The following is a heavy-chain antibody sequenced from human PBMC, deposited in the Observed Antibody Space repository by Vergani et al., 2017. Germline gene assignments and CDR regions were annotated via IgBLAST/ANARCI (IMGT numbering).Heavy chain of an antibody. Sequence: QVQLQESGPGLVKPSGTLSLTCAVSGGSISSSNYWSWIRQPPGKGLEWIGEINHSGSTNYNPSLKSRVTISVDTSKNQFSLKLSSVAAADPAVYYCARVGGITADYGMDVWGQGTTVTVSS. J-gene: IGHJ6*02. V-gene: IGHV4-4*02. D-gene: IGHD1-14*01. CDR2: INHSGST. CDR1: GGSISSSNY. CDR3: ARVGGITADYGMDV.